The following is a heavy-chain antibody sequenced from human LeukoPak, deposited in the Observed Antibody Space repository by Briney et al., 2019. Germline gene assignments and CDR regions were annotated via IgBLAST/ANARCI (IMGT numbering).Heavy chain of an antibody. CDR1: GFXLSDHY. CDR2: ISSRSNYT. CDR3: ARDLVNYYDSSGYYHRDAFDI. Sequence: GGSLRLSCAASGFXLSDHYVSWIRQAPGKGLEWVSYISSRSNYTNYADSVKGRFTVSRDNAKNSLYLQMKSLRVEDTALYYCARDLVNYYDSSGYYHRDAFDIWGQGTMVTVSS. J-gene: IGHJ3*02. D-gene: IGHD3-22*01. V-gene: IGHV3-11*05.